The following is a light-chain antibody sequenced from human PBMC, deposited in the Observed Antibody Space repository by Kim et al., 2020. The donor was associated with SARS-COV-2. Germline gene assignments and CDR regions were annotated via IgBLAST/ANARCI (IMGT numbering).Light chain of an antibody. CDR2: GAT. CDR1: QSIRTY. J-gene: IGKJ2*01. V-gene: IGKV1-39*01. Sequence: SASVGDSITITCRASQSIRTYLHLYQQKPGSAPNILIYGATSLESGVPFMFRGSGSGTDFTLTIPSLQLEDLGTYYCQQSFIPPYTFGQGTKLEI. CDR3: QQSFIPPYT.